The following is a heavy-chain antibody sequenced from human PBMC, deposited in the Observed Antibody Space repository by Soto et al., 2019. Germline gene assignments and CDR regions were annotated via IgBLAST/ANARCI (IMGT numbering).Heavy chain of an antibody. D-gene: IGHD1-7*01. Sequence: GGSLRLSCAASGFTVSSNYMSWVRQAPGKGLEWVSVIYSGGSTYYADSVKGRFTISRDNSKKTLYLQMNSLRAEDTAVYYCARAGKLELRTSSDAFDIWGQGTMVTVSS. CDR3: ARAGKLELRTSSDAFDI. CDR1: GFTVSSNY. J-gene: IGHJ3*02. CDR2: IYSGGST. V-gene: IGHV3-66*01.